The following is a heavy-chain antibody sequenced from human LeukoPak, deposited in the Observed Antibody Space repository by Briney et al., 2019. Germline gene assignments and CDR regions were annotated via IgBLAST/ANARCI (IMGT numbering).Heavy chain of an antibody. D-gene: IGHD6-19*01. V-gene: IGHV3-9*01. Sequence: GGSLRLSCAASGFTFDDYAMHWVRQPPGKGLEWVSGISWNSGSIDYADSVKGRFTVSRDNAKNSLYLQMNSLRVEDTAFYYCAKDNRRHYTSGPNPDSLHWGQGALVTVSS. CDR1: GFTFDDYA. CDR2: ISWNSGSI. J-gene: IGHJ4*02. CDR3: AKDNRRHYTSGPNPDSLH.